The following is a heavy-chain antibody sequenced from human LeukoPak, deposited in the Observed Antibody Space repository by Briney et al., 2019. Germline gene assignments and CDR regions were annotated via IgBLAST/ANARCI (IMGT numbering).Heavy chain of an antibody. D-gene: IGHD1-26*01. CDR3: AKELGDPDY. Sequence: PGGSLRLSCAASGSTFSNYAMSWVRQAPGKGLEWVSSISDSGGSTYYADSVKGRFTISRDNSKNTLYLQMNSLRAEDTAVYYCAKELGDPDYWGQGTLVTVSS. V-gene: IGHV3-23*01. J-gene: IGHJ4*02. CDR2: ISDSGGST. CDR1: GSTFSNYA.